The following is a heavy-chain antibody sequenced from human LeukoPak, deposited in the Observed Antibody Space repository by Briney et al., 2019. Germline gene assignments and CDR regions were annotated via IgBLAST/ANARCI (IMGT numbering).Heavy chain of an antibody. CDR3: AREVGATFYYYYGMDV. D-gene: IGHD1-26*01. J-gene: IGHJ6*02. V-gene: IGHV3-72*01. Sequence: GGSLRLPCAASGFTFSDHYMDWVRQAPGKGLEWVGCTRNKANSYTTEYAASVKGRFTISRDDSKNSLYLQMNSLKTEDTAVYYCAREVGATFYYYYGMDVWGQGTTVTVSS. CDR2: TRNKANSYTT. CDR1: GFTFSDHY.